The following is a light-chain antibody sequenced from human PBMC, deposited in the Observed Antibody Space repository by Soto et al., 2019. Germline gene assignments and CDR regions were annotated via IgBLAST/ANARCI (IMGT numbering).Light chain of an antibody. V-gene: IGKV3-20*01. J-gene: IGKJ1*01. CDR1: QSVSSSY. CDR3: QQYGSSPPT. Sequence: ETVLTQSPGTLSLSPGERATLSCRANQSVSSSYLAWYQQKPGQAPRLLIYGASSRATGIPDRFGGSGSGTDFTLTISRLEPGDFAVYYCQQYGSSPPTFGQGTMVEIK. CDR2: GAS.